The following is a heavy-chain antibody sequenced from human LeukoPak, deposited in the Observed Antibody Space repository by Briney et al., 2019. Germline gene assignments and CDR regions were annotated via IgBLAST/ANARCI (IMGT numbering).Heavy chain of an antibody. CDR1: GGSISSYY. J-gene: IGHJ5*02. CDR2: IYTSGST. V-gene: IGHV4-4*07. CDR3: ARDLRYGGWFDP. Sequence: SETLSLTCTVSGGSISSYYWSWIRQPAGKGLEWIGRIYTSGSTNYNPSLKSRVTMSVDTSKDQFSLKLSSVTAADTAVYYCARDLRYGGWFDPWGQGTLVTVSS. D-gene: IGHD1-26*01.